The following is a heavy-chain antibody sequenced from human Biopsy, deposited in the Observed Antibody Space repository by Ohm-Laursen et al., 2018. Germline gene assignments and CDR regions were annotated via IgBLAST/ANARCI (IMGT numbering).Heavy chain of an antibody. V-gene: IGHV1-69*06. Sequence: SVKVSCKASGGTFSSDIFAWVRQAPGQRPEWMGDVMPFFGTAQYAPKLQGRVSMTADKTTYTAYMELTSLTSEDTAVYFCARHYYDTSGYNWFDPWGQGTLVTVSS. D-gene: IGHD3-22*01. J-gene: IGHJ5*02. CDR3: ARHYYDTSGYNWFDP. CDR2: VMPFFGTA. CDR1: GGTFSSDI.